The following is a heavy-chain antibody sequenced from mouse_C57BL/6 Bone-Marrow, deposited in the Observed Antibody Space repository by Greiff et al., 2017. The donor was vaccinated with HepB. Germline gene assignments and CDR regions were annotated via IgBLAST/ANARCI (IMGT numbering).Heavy chain of an antibody. V-gene: IGHV1-81*01. Sequence: QVQLQQSGAELARPGASVKLSCKASGYTFTSYGISWVKQRTGQGLEWIGEIYPRSGNTYYNEKFKGKATLTADKSSSAAYMELGSLTSEESAVYCCANSGGSVYYAMDYWGQGTSVTVSS. CDR3: ANSGGSVYYAMDY. J-gene: IGHJ4*01. CDR2: IYPRSGNT. CDR1: GYTFTSYG. D-gene: IGHD4-1*01.